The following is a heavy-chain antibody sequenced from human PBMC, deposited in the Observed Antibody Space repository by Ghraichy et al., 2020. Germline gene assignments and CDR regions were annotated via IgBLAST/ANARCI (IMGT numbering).Heavy chain of an antibody. CDR3: AKTSQSSSPYYYGMDV. J-gene: IGHJ6*02. CDR1: GFTFSTYA. D-gene: IGHD6-6*01. V-gene: IGHV3-23*01. CDR2: ISGSGGST. Sequence: GGSLRLSCAASGFTFSTYAMSWVRQAPGKGLEWVSSISGSGGSTYYADSEKGRFIISRDNSKNMLYLQMNSLRAEDTAVYYCAKTSQSSSPYYYGMDVWGQGTTVTVSS.